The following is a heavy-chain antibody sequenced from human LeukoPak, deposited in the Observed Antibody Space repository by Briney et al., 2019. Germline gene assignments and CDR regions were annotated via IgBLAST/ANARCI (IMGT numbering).Heavy chain of an antibody. J-gene: IGHJ4*02. Sequence: PGGSLRLSCAASGFTFSSYAMSWVRQAPGKGLEWVSAISGGGDSTYYADSAKGRFTISRDNSKNTLYLQMNSLRAEDTAVYHCARVNSRTAQFDYWGQGTLVTVSS. CDR1: GFTFSSYA. D-gene: IGHD6-13*01. CDR2: ISGGGDST. CDR3: ARVNSRTAQFDY. V-gene: IGHV3-23*01.